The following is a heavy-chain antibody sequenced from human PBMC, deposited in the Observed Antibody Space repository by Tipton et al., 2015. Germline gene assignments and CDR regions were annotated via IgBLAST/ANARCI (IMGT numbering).Heavy chain of an antibody. Sequence: QLVQSGAEVKKPGSSVRVSCKASGGTFSTDAITWVRLAPGQGLEWMGGIIPIFGTPKYAQKFQGRVTITADESTSTAYMELSSLRSEDSAVSFCARDLLKKKVFRDQLQAYHYTMDVWGQGTTVTVSS. D-gene: IGHD5-12*01. CDR2: IIPIFGTP. V-gene: IGHV1-69*01. CDR3: ARDLLKKKVFRDQLQAYHYTMDV. J-gene: IGHJ6*02. CDR1: GGTFSTDA.